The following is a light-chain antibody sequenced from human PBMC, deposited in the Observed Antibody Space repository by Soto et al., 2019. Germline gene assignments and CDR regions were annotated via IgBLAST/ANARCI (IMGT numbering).Light chain of an antibody. CDR2: GAS. CDR1: RSVSSSF. CDR3: QQYGSSPPLT. V-gene: IGKV3-20*01. Sequence: EIVLTQSPGTLSLSPGGRATLSCRASRSVSSSFLAWYQQKPGQAPRLLIYGASSRATGIPDRVSGSGSGTDVTLTISRLEPEDFAVYYCQQYGSSPPLTFGGGTKVEIK. J-gene: IGKJ4*01.